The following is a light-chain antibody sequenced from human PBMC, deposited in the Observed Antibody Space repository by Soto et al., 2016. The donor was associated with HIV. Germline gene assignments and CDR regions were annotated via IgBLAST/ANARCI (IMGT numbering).Light chain of an antibody. CDR3: LQDYNYPPS. CDR1: QDITNY. Sequence: IQMTQSPSSLSASVGDRVTITCQASQDITNYLNWYQQKPGKAPELLIHAASYLRSGVPSRFSGSGSGTEFTLTISSLQPEDSATYYCLQDYNYPPSFGGGTKVELK. V-gene: IGKV1-6*01. J-gene: IGKJ4*01. CDR2: AAS.